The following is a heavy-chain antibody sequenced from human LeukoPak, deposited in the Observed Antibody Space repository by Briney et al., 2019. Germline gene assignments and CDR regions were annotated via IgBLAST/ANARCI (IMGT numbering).Heavy chain of an antibody. CDR3: ARGQRRQGYCSNTSCYGYYYHYMDV. D-gene: IGHD2-2*01. CDR2: INHSGST. J-gene: IGHJ6*03. Sequence: SETLSLTCAVYGGSFSGYYWSWIRQPPGKGLEWIGEINHSGSTNYNPSLKSRVTISVDTSKNQFSLKLTSVTAADTAVYYCARGQRRQGYCSNTSCYGYYYHYMDVWDKGTTVTVSS. V-gene: IGHV4-34*01. CDR1: GGSFSGYY.